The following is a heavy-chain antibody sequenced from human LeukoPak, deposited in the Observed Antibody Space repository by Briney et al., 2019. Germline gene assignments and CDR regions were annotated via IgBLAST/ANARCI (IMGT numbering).Heavy chain of an antibody. Sequence: GGSLRLSCAASGFTFSSYGMHWVRQAPGKGLEWVAFIRYDGSNKYYADSVKGRFTISRDNAKNSLYLQMNSLRAEDTAVYYCARGGHDYGDYFAFDIWGQGTMVTVSS. CDR1: GFTFSSYG. CDR3: ARGGHDYGDYFAFDI. CDR2: IRYDGSNK. J-gene: IGHJ3*02. V-gene: IGHV3-30*02. D-gene: IGHD4-17*01.